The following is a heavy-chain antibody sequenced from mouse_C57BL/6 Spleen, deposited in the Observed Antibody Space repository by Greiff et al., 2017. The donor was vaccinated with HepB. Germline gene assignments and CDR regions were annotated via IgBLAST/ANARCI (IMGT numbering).Heavy chain of an antibody. Sequence: VQLQQSGAELVRPGTSVKVSCKASGYAFTNYLIEWVKQRPGQGLEWIGVINPGSGGTNYNEKFKGKATLTADKSSSTAYMQLSSLTSEDSAVYVYARADGYYFDYWGQGTTLTVSS. J-gene: IGHJ2*01. CDR3: ARADGYYFDY. V-gene: IGHV1-54*01. CDR2: INPGSGGT. D-gene: IGHD1-1*01. CDR1: GYAFTNYL.